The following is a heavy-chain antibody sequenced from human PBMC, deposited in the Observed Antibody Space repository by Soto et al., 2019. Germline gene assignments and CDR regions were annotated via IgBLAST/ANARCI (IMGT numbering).Heavy chain of an antibody. CDR3: ARDVVAATSGARKGYYYYYYMDV. CDR1: GYTFTSYD. J-gene: IGHJ6*03. V-gene: IGHV1-8*01. D-gene: IGHD2-15*01. CDR2: MNPNSGNT. Sequence: ASVKVSCKASGYTFTSYDINWVRQATGQGLEWMGWMNPNSGNTGYAQKFQGRVTMTRNTSISTAYMELSSLRSEDTAVYYCARDVVAATSGARKGYYYYYYMDVWGKGTTVTVSS.